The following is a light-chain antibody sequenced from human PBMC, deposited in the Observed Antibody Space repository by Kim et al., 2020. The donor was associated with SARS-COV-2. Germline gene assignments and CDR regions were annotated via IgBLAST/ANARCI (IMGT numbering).Light chain of an antibody. CDR3: QSYDSSLSWV. CDR2: GNS. CDR1: SSIIVAGYD. J-gene: IGLJ3*02. V-gene: IGLV1-40*03. Sequence: GQRVTISCTGGSSIIVAGYDVHSYQQLPGTTPKLLIFGNSKRPSGVPVRFSGSKSGASASLAITGRQTEDEADYYCQSYDSSLSWVFGGGTQLTVL.